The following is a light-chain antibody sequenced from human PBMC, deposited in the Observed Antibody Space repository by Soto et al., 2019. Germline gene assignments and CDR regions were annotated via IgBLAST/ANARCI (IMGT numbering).Light chain of an antibody. J-gene: IGLJ2*01. Sequence: QSVLTQPASVSGSPGQSITISCTGTSSDVGDYNYVSWYQQHPGKAPKLMIYDVNNRPSGVSNRFSGSKSGNTASLTISGLQAEDEADYYCSSYTRSSTVIFGGGTKLTVL. CDR3: SSYTRSSTVI. CDR2: DVN. V-gene: IGLV2-14*03. CDR1: SSDVGDYNY.